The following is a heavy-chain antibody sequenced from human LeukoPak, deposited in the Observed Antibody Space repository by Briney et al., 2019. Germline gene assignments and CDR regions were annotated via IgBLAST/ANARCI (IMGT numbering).Heavy chain of an antibody. CDR3: AKDRRRAAAGTDGDYYYGMDV. J-gene: IGHJ6*04. D-gene: IGHD6-13*01. CDR1: GFTFSSYG. CDR2: ISYDGSNK. Sequence: GGSLRLCCAASGFTFSSYGMHWVRQAPGKGLEWVAVISYDGSNKYYADSVKGRFTISRDNSKNTLYLQMNSLRAEDTAVNYCAKDRRRAAAGTDGDYYYGMDVWGKGTTVTVSS. V-gene: IGHV3-30*18.